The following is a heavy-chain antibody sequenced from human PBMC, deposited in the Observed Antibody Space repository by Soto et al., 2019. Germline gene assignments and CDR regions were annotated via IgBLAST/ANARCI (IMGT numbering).Heavy chain of an antibody. Sequence: QVQLQESGPGLVKPSGTLSLTCAVSSGSISSSNWWSWVRQPPGKGLEWIGEIYHSGSTNYNPSLTSRVTISVDKSKNQFSLKLSSVTAADTAVYYCARVSGTIFGVVPMDVWGKGTTVTVSS. CDR2: IYHSGST. CDR1: SGSISSSNW. D-gene: IGHD3-3*01. CDR3: ARVSGTIFGVVPMDV. V-gene: IGHV4-4*02. J-gene: IGHJ6*03.